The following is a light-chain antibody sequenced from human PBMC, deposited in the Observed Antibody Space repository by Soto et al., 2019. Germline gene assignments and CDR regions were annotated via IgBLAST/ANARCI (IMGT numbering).Light chain of an antibody. Sequence: DIQMTQSPSSLSASVGDRVTINCRASQGISNYLAWYQQKQGKVPKLLIYAASTLQSGVPSRFSGSGSGTDFTLTISRLQPEDVATYYCQKYNSAPPAFGQGTKVEIK. CDR2: AAS. CDR3: QKYNSAPPA. CDR1: QGISNY. V-gene: IGKV1-27*01. J-gene: IGKJ1*01.